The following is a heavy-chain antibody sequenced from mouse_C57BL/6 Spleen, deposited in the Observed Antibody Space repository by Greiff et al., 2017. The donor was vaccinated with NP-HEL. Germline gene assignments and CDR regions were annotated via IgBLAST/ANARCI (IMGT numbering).Heavy chain of an antibody. CDR1: GYAFSSYW. Sequence: QVQLQQSGAELVKPGASVKISCKASGYAFSSYWMNWVKQRPGKGLEWIGQIYPGDGDTNYNGKFKGKATLTADKSSSTAYMQLSSLTSEDSAVYFCARRNYYDYEGWYFDVWGTGTTVTVSS. CDR2: IYPGDGDT. CDR3: ARRNYYDYEGWYFDV. V-gene: IGHV1-80*01. D-gene: IGHD2-4*01. J-gene: IGHJ1*03.